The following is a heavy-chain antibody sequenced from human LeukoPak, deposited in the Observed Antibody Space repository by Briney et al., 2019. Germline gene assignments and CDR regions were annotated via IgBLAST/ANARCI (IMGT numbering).Heavy chain of an antibody. CDR1: GGSISNHY. V-gene: IGHV4-59*11. CDR3: AREAEDSYGFYYFDY. CDR2: IYYSGST. D-gene: IGHD5-18*01. Sequence: SETLSLTCTVSGGSISNHYWSWIRQPPGKGLEWIGYIYYSGSTNYNPSLKSRVTISVDTSKNQFSLKLSSVTAADTAVYYCAREAEDSYGFYYFDYWGQGTLVTVSS. J-gene: IGHJ4*02.